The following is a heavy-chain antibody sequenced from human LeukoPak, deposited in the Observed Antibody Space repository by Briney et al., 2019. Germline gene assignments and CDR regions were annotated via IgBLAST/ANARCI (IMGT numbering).Heavy chain of an antibody. D-gene: IGHD1-26*01. CDR3: ARDGVAELMSALDY. CDR2: ISYDGSNK. V-gene: IGHV3-30*04. J-gene: IGHJ4*02. CDR1: GFTFSSYA. Sequence: GGSRRLACAASGFTFSSYAMHWVRQAPGKGLEWVAVISYDGSNKYYADSVKGRSTISRHNCKNTLYLQMNSLRAEDTAVYYCARDGVAELMSALDYWGQGILVTVSS.